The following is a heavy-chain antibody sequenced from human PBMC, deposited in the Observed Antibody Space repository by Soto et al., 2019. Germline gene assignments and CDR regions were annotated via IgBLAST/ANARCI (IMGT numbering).Heavy chain of an antibody. CDR3: ACGGARSGAYYYYGMDV. D-gene: IGHD1-26*01. CDR1: GGTFSSYA. Sequence: SVKVSCKASGGTFSSYAISWVRQAPGQGLEWMGGIIPIFGTANYAQKFQGRVTITADESTSTAYMELSSLRSEDTAVYYCACGGARSGAYYYYGMDVWGQGTTVTVS. V-gene: IGHV1-69*13. J-gene: IGHJ6*02. CDR2: IIPIFGTA.